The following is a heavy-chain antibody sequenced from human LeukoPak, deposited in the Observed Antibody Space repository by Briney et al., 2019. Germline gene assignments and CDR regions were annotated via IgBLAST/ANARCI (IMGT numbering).Heavy chain of an antibody. D-gene: IGHD3-10*01. CDR3: GYGSGTNYYYFDMDV. Sequence: SVKVSCKASGYTFTSYGISWVRQAPGQGREWMGGIIPIFGTANYAQKFQGRVTITADKSTSTAYMELSSLRSEDTAVYYCGYGSGTNYYYFDMDVWGKGTTVTVAS. CDR2: IIPIFGTA. V-gene: IGHV1-69*06. CDR1: GYTFTSYG. J-gene: IGHJ6*04.